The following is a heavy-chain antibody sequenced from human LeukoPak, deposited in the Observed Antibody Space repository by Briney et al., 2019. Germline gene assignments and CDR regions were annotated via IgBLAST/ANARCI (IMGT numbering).Heavy chain of an antibody. J-gene: IGHJ4*02. CDR1: GYTLTELS. CDR3: ATAIQQVGAYPAPLDY. CDR2: FDPEDGET. V-gene: IGHV1-24*01. D-gene: IGHD1-26*01. Sequence: ASVKVSCKVSGYTLTELSMHGVRQAPRKGLEWMGGFDPEDGETIYAQKFKGRVTMTEDTSTDTAYMELSSLRSEDTAVYYCATAIQQVGAYPAPLDYWGQGTLVTVSS.